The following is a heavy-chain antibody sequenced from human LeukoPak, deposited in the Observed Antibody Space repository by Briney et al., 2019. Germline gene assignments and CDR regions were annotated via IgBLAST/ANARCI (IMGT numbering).Heavy chain of an antibody. CDR1: GFTSSDYY. CDR3: ARDQGRP. J-gene: IGHJ5*02. Sequence: PGGSLRLSCAASGFTSSDYYMSWIRQAPGKGLEWVSSITGNSHYIYYADSVKGRFNISRDNAQNSLFLQMNSLRAEDTAVYYCARDQGRPWGQGTLVTVSS. CDR2: ITGNSHYI. V-gene: IGHV3-11*06.